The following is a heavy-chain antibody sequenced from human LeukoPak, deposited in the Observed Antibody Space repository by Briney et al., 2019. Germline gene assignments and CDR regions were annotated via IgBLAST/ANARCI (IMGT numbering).Heavy chain of an antibody. Sequence: GTSVKVSCKVSGFTFTSSAAQWVRQARGQRLEWIGWILLGSGNTNYAQKFQERLTITRDMSTTTAYMELSSLTSEDTAVYFCAVDQGRPAGDAFDYWGQGTLVTVSS. CDR1: GFTFTSSA. CDR2: ILLGSGNT. D-gene: IGHD2-2*01. CDR3: AVDQGRPAGDAFDY. V-gene: IGHV1-58*01. J-gene: IGHJ4*02.